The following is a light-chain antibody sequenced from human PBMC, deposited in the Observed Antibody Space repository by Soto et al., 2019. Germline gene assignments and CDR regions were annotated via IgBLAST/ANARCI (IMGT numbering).Light chain of an antibody. CDR2: DES. CDR3: QKRSNWSWT. CDR1: QSVSSY. Sequence: EVVLTQSPATLALSPGERATLSCRASQSVSSYLAWYQQKTGQAPRIIIYDESNRATGIPDRLSGSGSGTDFTLTISSLEPEDFAVYYCQKRSNWSWTFGQGTKVDIK. J-gene: IGKJ1*01. V-gene: IGKV3-11*01.